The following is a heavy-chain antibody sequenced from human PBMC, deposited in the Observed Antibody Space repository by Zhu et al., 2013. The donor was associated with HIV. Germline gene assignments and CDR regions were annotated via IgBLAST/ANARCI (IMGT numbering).Heavy chain of an antibody. D-gene: IGHD3-22*01. CDR3: ARVADYYDSSDDY. Sequence: QVQLVQSGAEVKKPGASVKVSCKASGYTFTSYDINWVRQATGQGLEWMGWMNPNSGNTGYAQKFQGRVTITADKSTSTAYMELSSLRSEDTAVYYCARVADYYDSSDDYWGQGTLVTVSS. V-gene: IGHV1-8*01. J-gene: IGHJ4*02. CDR2: MNPNSGNT. CDR1: GYTFTSYD.